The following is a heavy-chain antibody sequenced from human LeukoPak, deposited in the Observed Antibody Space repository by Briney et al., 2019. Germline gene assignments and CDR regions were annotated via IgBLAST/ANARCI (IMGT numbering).Heavy chain of an antibody. CDR1: GFTFSDYY. D-gene: IGHD3-9*01. CDR3: ASQDYDILTGYEY. J-gene: IGHJ4*02. V-gene: IGHV3-11*04. CDR2: ISSSGSTI. Sequence: GGSLRLSCAASGFTFSDYYMSWIRQAPGKGLEWVSYISSSGSTIYYADSVKGRFTISRDNAKNSLYLQMNSLRAEDTAVYYCASQDYDILTGYEYWGQGTLVTVSS.